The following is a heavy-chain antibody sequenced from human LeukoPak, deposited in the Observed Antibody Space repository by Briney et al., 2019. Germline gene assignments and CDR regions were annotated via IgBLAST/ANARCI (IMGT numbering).Heavy chain of an antibody. D-gene: IGHD3-3*01. V-gene: IGHV1-69*13. J-gene: IGHJ5*02. CDR1: GGTFSSYA. CDR3: ARRYRYDFWSGYRLDP. Sequence: SVKVSCKASGGTFSSYAISWVRQAPRQGLEWMGGIIPIFGTANYAQKFQGRVTITADESTSTAYMELSSLRSEDTAVYYCARRYRYDFWSGYRLDPWGQGTLVTVSS. CDR2: IIPIFGTA.